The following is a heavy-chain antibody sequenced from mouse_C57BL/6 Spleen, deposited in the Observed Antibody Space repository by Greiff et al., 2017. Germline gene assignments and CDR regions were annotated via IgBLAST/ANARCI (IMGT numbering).Heavy chain of an antibody. CDR2: IDPETGGT. CDR3: ARVLLYAMDY. J-gene: IGHJ4*01. V-gene: IGHV1-15*01. CDR1: GYTFTDYE. Sequence: QVQLQQSGAELVRPGASVTLSCKASGYTFTDYEMHWVKQTPVHGLEWIGAIDPETGGTAYNQKLQGKAILTADKSSNTAYLELRSLTSTDSAVYYCARVLLYAMDYWGQGTSVTVSS.